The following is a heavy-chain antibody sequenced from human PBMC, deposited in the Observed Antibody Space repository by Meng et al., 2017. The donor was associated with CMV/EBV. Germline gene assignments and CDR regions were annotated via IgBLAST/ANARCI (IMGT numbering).Heavy chain of an antibody. CDR2: IYYSGST. CDR1: GGSISSSSYY. D-gene: IGHD4-23*01. J-gene: IGHJ4*02. V-gene: IGHV4-39*07. Sequence: QLQLPGSGPGLVNPSETLSLTCTVSGGSISSSSYYWGWIRQPPGKGLEWIGSIYYSGSTYYNPSLKSRVTISVDTSKNQFSLKLSSVTAADTAVYYCARDPSLRWIDYWGQGTLVTVSS. CDR3: ARDPSLRWIDY.